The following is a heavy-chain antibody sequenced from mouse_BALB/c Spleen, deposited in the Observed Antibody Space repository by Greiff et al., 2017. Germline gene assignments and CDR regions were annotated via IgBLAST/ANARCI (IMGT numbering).Heavy chain of an antibody. J-gene: IGHJ2*01. D-gene: IGHD1-2*01. CDR2: INPGSGGT. V-gene: IGHV1-54*01. Sequence: QVQLQQSGAELVRPGTSVKVSCKASGYAFTNYLIEWVKQRPGQGLEWIGVINPGSGGTNYNEKFKGKATLTADKSSSTAYMQLSSLTSDDSAVYFCARKVYYGYDYWGQGTTLTVSS. CDR3: ARKVYYGYDY. CDR1: GYAFTNYL.